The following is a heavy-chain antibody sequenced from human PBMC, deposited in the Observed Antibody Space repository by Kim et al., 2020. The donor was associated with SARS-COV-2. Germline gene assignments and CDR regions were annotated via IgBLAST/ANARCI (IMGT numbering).Heavy chain of an antibody. CDR2: FDPSDSYT. J-gene: IGHJ4*02. CDR1: GYSFISYW. V-gene: IGHV5-10-1*01. Sequence: GESLKISCKGSGYSFISYWITWVRQMPGKGLEWMGRFDPSDSYTKYSPSFQGHVTISGDRSFSTAYLQWSRLKASDTAIYYCARQEKGGATDYWGQGTLVTVSS. CDR3: ARQEKGGATDY. D-gene: IGHD3-16*01.